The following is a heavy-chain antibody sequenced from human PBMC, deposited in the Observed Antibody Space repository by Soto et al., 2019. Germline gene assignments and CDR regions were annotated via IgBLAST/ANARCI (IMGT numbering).Heavy chain of an antibody. J-gene: IGHJ4*02. CDR3: ARDGSLRFLQWLLPY. Sequence: GGSLRLSCAASGFTFSSYAMHWVRQAPGKGLEWVAVISYDGSNKYYADSVKGRFTISRDNSKNTLYLQMNSLRAEDTAVYYCARDGSLRFLQWLLPYWGQGTLVTVSS. CDR1: GFTFSSYA. CDR2: ISYDGSNK. D-gene: IGHD3-3*01. V-gene: IGHV3-30-3*01.